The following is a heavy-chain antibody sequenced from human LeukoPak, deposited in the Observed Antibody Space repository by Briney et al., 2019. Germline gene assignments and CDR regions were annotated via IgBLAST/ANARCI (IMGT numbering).Heavy chain of an antibody. CDR3: AKGSSRPPNAFDI. Sequence: SYISSSSSTIYYADSVKGRFTISRDNAKNSLHLQMNSLRAEDTAVYYCAKGSSRPPNAFDIWGQGTLVTVSS. CDR2: ISSSSSTI. J-gene: IGHJ3*02. D-gene: IGHD6-6*01. V-gene: IGHV3-48*01.